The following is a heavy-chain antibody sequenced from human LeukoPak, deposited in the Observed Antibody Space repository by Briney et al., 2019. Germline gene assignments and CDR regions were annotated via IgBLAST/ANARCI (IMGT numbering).Heavy chain of an antibody. J-gene: IGHJ4*02. Sequence: SEILSLTCTVSGGSISSGGYYWSWIRQHPGKGLEWIGYIYYSGSTYYNPSLKSRVTISVDTSKNQFSLKLSSVTAADTAVYYCARDGGRYFDYWGQGTLVTVSS. V-gene: IGHV4-31*03. CDR1: GGSISSGGYY. CDR2: IYYSGST. CDR3: ARDGGRYFDY. D-gene: IGHD3-16*01.